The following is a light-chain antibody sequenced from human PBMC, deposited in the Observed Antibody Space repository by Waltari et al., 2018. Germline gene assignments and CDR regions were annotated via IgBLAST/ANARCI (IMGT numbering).Light chain of an antibody. V-gene: IGKV2-28*01. CDR1: QSLLDSNGYNC. CDR3: MQALQTFT. J-gene: IGKJ3*01. Sequence: EIVMTPSPLSLPVTPGEPASISCRSSQSLLDSNGYNCLDWYLPKPGQSPQLLIYLGSNRASGVPDRFSGSGSATDFTLKISRVEAEDVGVYYCMQALQTFTFGPGTKVDIK. CDR2: LGS.